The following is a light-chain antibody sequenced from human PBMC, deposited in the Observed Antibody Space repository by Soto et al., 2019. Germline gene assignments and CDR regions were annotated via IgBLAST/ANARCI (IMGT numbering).Light chain of an antibody. CDR1: QSVTNN. Sequence: EKVMTQSPATLSVSPGETATLSCRASQSVTNNYLAWYQQKPGLAPRLLIHDVSTRATGIPARFSGSGSGTEFTLTISSLQSEDFAVYYCQQYDGWPLTFGGGTKVEIK. J-gene: IGKJ4*01. CDR3: QQYDGWPLT. CDR2: DVS. V-gene: IGKV3D-15*01.